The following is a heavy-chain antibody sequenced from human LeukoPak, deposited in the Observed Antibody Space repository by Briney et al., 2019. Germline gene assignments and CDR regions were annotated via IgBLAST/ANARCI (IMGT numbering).Heavy chain of an antibody. V-gene: IGHV3-21*06. CDR2: ISPSSTYI. D-gene: IGHD3-16*01. CDR3: ARDFTGGEYFDS. Sequence: GGSLRLSCAASGFTFSSFKMTWDRQAPGKGLEWVASISPSSTYIYYGDSLKGRVTVSRDNAKSLLFLHMSSLRPDDAAVYYCARDFTGGEYFDSWGQGALVSVSS. J-gene: IGHJ4*02. CDR1: GFTFSSFK.